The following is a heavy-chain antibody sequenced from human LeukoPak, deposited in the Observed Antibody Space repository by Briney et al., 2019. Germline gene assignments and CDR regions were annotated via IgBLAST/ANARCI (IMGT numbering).Heavy chain of an antibody. CDR3: AKDHYYDSSGYYYLDY. CDR1: GFTFSNYA. D-gene: IGHD3-22*01. J-gene: IGHJ4*02. Sequence: GGSLRLSCAASGFTFSNYAMSWVRQAPGKGLEWVSAISGSGGSTYYADSVKGRFTISRDNSKNTLYLQMNSLRAEDTAVYYCAKDHYYDSSGYYYLDYWGQGTLVTVSS. CDR2: ISGSGGST. V-gene: IGHV3-23*01.